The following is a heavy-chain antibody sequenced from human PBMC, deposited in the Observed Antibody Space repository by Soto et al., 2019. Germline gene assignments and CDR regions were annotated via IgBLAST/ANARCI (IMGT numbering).Heavy chain of an antibody. CDR3: ATAPYDFWSGYYALELDAFDI. D-gene: IGHD3-3*01. Sequence: ASVKVSCKTSGYVFTSFGISWVRQAPGQGLEWMGWVRPYNGDTKYAEKFQGRVTMTSDTSTSTAYMELRSLRSDDTAVYYCATAPYDFWSGYYALELDAFDIWGQGTMVTVSS. CDR1: GYVFTSFG. J-gene: IGHJ3*02. V-gene: IGHV1-18*04. CDR2: VRPYNGDT.